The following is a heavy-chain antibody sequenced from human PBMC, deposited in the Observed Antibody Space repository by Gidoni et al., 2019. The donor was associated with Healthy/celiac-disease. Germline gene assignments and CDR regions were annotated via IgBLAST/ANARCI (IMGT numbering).Heavy chain of an antibody. V-gene: IGHV3-23*01. Sequence: EVQLLESGGGLVQPGGSLRLSCAASVFTFSSYAMSWVRQAPGKGLEWVSAISGSGGSTYYADSVKGRFTISRDNSKNTLYLQMNSLRAEDTAVYYCAKDPTAQAARVNWFDPWGQGTLVTVSS. CDR3: AKDPTAQAARVNWFDP. D-gene: IGHD6-13*01. J-gene: IGHJ5*02. CDR2: ISGSGGST. CDR1: VFTFSSYA.